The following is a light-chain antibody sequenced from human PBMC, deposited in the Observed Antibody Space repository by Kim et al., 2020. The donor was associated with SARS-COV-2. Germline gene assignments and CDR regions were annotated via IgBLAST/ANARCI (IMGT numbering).Light chain of an antibody. CDR1: QSVHRN. V-gene: IGKV3-15*01. J-gene: IGKJ4*01. Sequence: EVVLTQSPATLSVSPGESVTLACRASQSVHRNLAWYQQKPGQAPSLLIDEASTRATGIPARFSGSGSGTEFTLTISSLQPDDSAVYYCQQYDQWPFTFGGGSKVDIK. CDR3: QQYDQWPFT. CDR2: EAS.